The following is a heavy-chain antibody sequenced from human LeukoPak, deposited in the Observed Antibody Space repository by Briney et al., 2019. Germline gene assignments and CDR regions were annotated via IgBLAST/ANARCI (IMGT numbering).Heavy chain of an antibody. CDR1: GLTFRHSW. CDR2: IDQDANYK. J-gene: IGHJ4*02. V-gene: IGHV3-7*01. D-gene: IGHD5-12*01. Sequence: GGSLRLSCVASGLTFRHSWMHWVRQAPGKGLEWVANIDQDANYKYYVDSVKGRFTISRDTAKNSLYLQMYSLRVEDTAVYYCARDRGFTSFDYWGQGILVTVSS. CDR3: ARDRGFTSFDY.